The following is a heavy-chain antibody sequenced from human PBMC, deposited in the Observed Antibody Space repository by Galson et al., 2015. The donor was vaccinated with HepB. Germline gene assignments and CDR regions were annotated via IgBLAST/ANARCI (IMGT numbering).Heavy chain of an antibody. CDR2: IHYSGST. Sequence: LSLTCTVSGGSISFYYWTWIRQPPGKGLEWIGYIHYSGSTNYNPSLKSRVTISLDTAKNQFSLKLSSVTTADTAVYYCARGDGDHDAFDIWGRGTKVTVSS. CDR3: ARGDGDHDAFDI. J-gene: IGHJ3*02. V-gene: IGHV4-59*01. CDR1: GGSISFYY. D-gene: IGHD2-21*02.